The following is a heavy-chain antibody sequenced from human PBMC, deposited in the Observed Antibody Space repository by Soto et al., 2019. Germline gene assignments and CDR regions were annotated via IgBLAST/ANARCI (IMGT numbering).Heavy chain of an antibody. CDR2: IYHSGST. Sequence: QVQLQESGPGLVKPSGTLSLTCAVSDGSISSSNWWSWGRQPPEKGLEWSGEIYHSGSTNYNPSLKSRVTISVDKSKNQFSLKLISVTAADTDVYYCASGGSYYPFDYWGQGTLVTVSS. V-gene: IGHV4-4*02. D-gene: IGHD1-26*01. J-gene: IGHJ4*02. CDR1: DGSISSSNW. CDR3: ASGGSYYPFDY.